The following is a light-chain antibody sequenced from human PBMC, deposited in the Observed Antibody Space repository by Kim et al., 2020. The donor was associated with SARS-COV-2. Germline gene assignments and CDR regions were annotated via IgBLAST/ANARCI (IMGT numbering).Light chain of an antibody. CDR1: QSVSSGY. CDR3: QQYGRAPYT. J-gene: IGKJ2*01. V-gene: IGKV3-20*01. CDR2: GVS. Sequence: LSQGERATLSCRASQSVSSGYLNWYQQKPGQPPRLLIYGVSTRATGIPDRFSGSGSGTDFTLTISRLEPEDFAVYYCQQYGRAPYTFGQGTKLEIK.